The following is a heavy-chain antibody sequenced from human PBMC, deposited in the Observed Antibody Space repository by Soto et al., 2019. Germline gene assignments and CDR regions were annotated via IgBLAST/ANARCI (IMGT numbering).Heavy chain of an antibody. CDR1: GFTVNSNY. CDR2: IYSGGST. CDR3: ARALVYYEFWSGYDGHYGMDV. J-gene: IGHJ6*01. V-gene: IGHV3-53*01. D-gene: IGHD3-3*01. Sequence: GSLSLCCAASGFTVNSNYICWVRQAPGKELEVVSVIYSGGSTYYADSVKGRFTISRDNSKNTLYLQMNSLRADDTAVYYCARALVYYEFWSGYDGHYGMDVWGQGTTVTVSA.